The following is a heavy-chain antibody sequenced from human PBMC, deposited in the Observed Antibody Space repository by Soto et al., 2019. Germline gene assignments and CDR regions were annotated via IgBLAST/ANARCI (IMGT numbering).Heavy chain of an antibody. Sequence: PGGSLRLSCAGSGFTFNNFWMHWVRQAPGKGLVWVARINTDGSVTSYADSVKGRFTISRDNAKSTLYLQMNSLRAEDSARYYCARQTGLGATNYWGRGTLVTVSS. CDR3: ARQTGLGATNY. D-gene: IGHD1-26*01. CDR2: INTDGSVT. V-gene: IGHV3-74*01. J-gene: IGHJ4*02. CDR1: GFTFNNFW.